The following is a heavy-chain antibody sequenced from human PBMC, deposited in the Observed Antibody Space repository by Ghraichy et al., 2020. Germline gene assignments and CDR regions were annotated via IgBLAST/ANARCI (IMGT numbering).Heavy chain of an antibody. D-gene: IGHD6-13*01. V-gene: IGHV3-23*01. J-gene: IGHJ4*02. CDR3: AKTQTYSSRWYYFDY. CDR2: ISGSGGST. CDR1: EFTFSSYA. Sequence: GGSLRLSCAASEFTFSSYAMSWVRQAPGKGLEWVSAISGSGGSTYYADSVKGRFTISRDNSKNTLYLQMNSLRAEDTAVYYCAKTQTYSSRWYYFDYWGQGTMVTVSS.